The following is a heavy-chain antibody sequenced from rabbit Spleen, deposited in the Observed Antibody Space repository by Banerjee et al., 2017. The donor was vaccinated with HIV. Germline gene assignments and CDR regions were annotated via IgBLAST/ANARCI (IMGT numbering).Heavy chain of an antibody. CDR3: ARDVSAAINYYDL. D-gene: IGHD1-1*01. CDR1: GFDFRSNA. V-gene: IGHV1S45*01. CDR2: IYGGSSGST. J-gene: IGHJ6*01. Sequence: QQQLVESGGGLVQPEGSLTLTCTASGFDFRSNAMCWVRQAPGKGLEWIACIYGGSSGSTDYASWAKGRFTISKTSSTTVTLQMTSLTAADTATYFCARDVSAAINYYDLWGPGTLVTVS.